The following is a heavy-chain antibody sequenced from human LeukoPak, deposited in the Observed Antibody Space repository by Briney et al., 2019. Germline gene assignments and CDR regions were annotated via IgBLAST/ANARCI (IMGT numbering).Heavy chain of an antibody. CDR3: ARPSSGSSGWFD. CDR2: ISGDGTRT. Sequence: GGSLRLSCAASGFTFSSYALSWVRQAPGQGLEWVSAISGDGTRTYYPDSVKGRFTISRDSSKNTVYLQMNSLRVEDTAIYDCARPSSGSSGWFDWGQGTLVTVS. J-gene: IGHJ4*02. CDR1: GFTFSSYA. V-gene: IGHV3-23*01. D-gene: IGHD6-19*01.